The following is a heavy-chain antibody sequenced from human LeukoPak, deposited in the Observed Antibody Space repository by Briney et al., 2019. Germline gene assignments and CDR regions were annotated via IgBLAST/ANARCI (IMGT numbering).Heavy chain of an antibody. Sequence: GGSLRLSCAASGFTFSSYAMNWVRQAPGKGLEWVSSISSSSSYIYYADSVKGRFTISRDNAKNSLYLQMNSLRAEDTAVYYCARDRYSSGWYDYWGQGTLVAVSS. CDR1: GFTFSSYA. CDR2: ISSSSSYI. V-gene: IGHV3-21*01. D-gene: IGHD6-19*01. CDR3: ARDRYSSGWYDY. J-gene: IGHJ4*02.